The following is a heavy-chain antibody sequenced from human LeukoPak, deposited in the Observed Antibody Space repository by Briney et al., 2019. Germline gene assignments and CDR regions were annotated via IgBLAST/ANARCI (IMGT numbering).Heavy chain of an antibody. V-gene: IGHV1-18*01. CDR3: ALVPSAMSGYYYGMDV. D-gene: IGHD2-2*01. Sequence: ASVKVSCKASGYTFTSYGISWVRQAPGQGLEWMGWTSAYNGNTNYAQKLQGRVTMTTDTSTSTAYMELRSLRSDDTAVYYCALVPSAMSGYYYGMDVWGQGTTVTVSS. CDR2: TSAYNGNT. CDR1: GYTFTSYG. J-gene: IGHJ6*02.